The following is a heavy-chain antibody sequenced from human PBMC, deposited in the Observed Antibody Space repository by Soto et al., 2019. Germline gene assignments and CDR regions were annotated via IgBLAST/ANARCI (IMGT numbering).Heavy chain of an antibody. CDR2: ITNTGGDS. V-gene: IGHV3-23*01. Sequence: PWVSLRLSCSASGFTFSNNAMTCVRHAPGKGLEWVSVITNTGGDSLYGDSVRGRVTSSRDNFKNTLYLQMNSLRSEDTTIYYCARASAESYTGSRVFGTWGKETRVTVSS. J-gene: IGHJ5*02. CDR1: GFTFSNNA. CDR3: ARASAESYTGSRVFGT. D-gene: IGHD2-2*02.